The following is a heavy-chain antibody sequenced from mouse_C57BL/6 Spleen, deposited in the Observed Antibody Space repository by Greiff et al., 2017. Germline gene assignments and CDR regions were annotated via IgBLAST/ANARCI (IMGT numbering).Heavy chain of an antibody. CDR1: GYTFTDYE. CDR3: TRKSNGNSPDGFAY. V-gene: IGHV1-15*01. CDR2: IDPETGGT. D-gene: IGHD1-2*01. Sequence: QVQLQQSGAELVRPGASVTLSCKASGYTFTDYEMHWVKQTPVHGLEWIGAIDPETGGTAYNQKLKGKAILTADKSASTANMERRSLTSEDAAVYYYTRKSNGNSPDGFAYWGQGTLVTVSA. J-gene: IGHJ3*01.